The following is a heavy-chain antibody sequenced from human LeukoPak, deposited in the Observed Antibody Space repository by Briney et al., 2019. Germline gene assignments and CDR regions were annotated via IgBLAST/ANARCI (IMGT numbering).Heavy chain of an antibody. CDR3: ARDRGGSYSAIDY. Sequence: GGSLRLSCAASGFTFSSYSMNWVREAPGKGLEWVSFISSSSSTIYYADSVEGRFTISRDNAKNSLYLQMNSLRAEDTAVYYCARDRGGSYSAIDYWGQGTLVTVSS. CDR1: GFTFSSYS. D-gene: IGHD1-26*01. J-gene: IGHJ4*02. CDR2: ISSSSSTI. V-gene: IGHV3-48*04.